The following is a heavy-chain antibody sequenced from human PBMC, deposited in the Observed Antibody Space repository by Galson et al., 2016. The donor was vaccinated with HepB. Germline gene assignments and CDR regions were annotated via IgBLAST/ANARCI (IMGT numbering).Heavy chain of an antibody. CDR1: GFTFSSYA. CDR3: VKGEYGQRFLEWLAPFDY. V-gene: IGHV3-23*01. Sequence: SLRLSCAASGFTFSSYAMSWVRQAPGKGLEWVSGISDNGGSTFYADSVKGRFTISRDNSKSTLYLRMNSLRVEDTAVYYCVKGEYGQRFLEWLAPFDYWGQGALVTVSS. CDR2: ISDNGGST. J-gene: IGHJ4*02. D-gene: IGHD3-3*01.